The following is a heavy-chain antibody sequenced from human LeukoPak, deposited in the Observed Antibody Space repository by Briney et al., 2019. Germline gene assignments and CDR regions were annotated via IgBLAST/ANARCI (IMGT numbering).Heavy chain of an antibody. V-gene: IGHV3-23*01. J-gene: IGHJ4*02. CDR3: AKDIRAAREVDY. CDR1: GFTFSSYA. Sequence: GGSLRLSCAASGFTFSSYAMSWVRQAPGKGLEWVSAISGSGGSTYYADSVKGRFTISRDNSKNALYLQMNSLRAEDTAVYYCAKDIRAAREVDYWGQGTLVTVSS. D-gene: IGHD6-6*01. CDR2: ISGSGGST.